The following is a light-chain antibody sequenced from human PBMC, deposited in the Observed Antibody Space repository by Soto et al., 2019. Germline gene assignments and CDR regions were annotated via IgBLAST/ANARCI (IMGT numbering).Light chain of an antibody. V-gene: IGLV2-14*01. CDR3: SSYTSSSTYV. CDR1: SSDVGGYNY. CDR2: EVT. J-gene: IGLJ1*01. Sequence: QSALTQPASVSGSPGQSITISCTGTSSDVGGYNYVAWCQQHPGKAPKLLISEVTDRPSGVSNRFSGSKSGNTASLTISGLQAEDEADYYCSSYTSSSTYVFGPGTKLTVL.